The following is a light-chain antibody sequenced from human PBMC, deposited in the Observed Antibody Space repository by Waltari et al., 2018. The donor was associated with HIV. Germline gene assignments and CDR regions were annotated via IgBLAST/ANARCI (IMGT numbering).Light chain of an antibody. V-gene: IGKV1D-13*01. CDR3: QRFHNSRYT. CDR1: QDISSA. Sequence: AIQLTQSPCSLSASVGDRVTITCRASQDISSALAWYQQRPGQAPRLLIYGTSTRVTGIPDRFIGTGSGTDFTLTITRLEPEDVAVYYCQRFHNSRYTFGQGTKLEI. CDR2: GTS. J-gene: IGKJ2*01.